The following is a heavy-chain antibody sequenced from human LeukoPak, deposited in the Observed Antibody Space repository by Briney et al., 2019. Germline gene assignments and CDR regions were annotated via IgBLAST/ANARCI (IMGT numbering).Heavy chain of an antibody. CDR1: GFTFSSYS. V-gene: IGHV3-21*01. J-gene: IGHJ4*02. CDR2: ISSSSSYI. CDR3: AREYYDYVWGSYLGFDY. D-gene: IGHD3-16*02. Sequence: GGSLRLSCAASGFTFSSYSMNWVRQAPGKGLEWVSSISSSSSYIYYADSVKGRFTISRDNAKNSLYLQMNSLRAEDTAVYYCAREYYDYVWGSYLGFDYWGQGTLVTVSS.